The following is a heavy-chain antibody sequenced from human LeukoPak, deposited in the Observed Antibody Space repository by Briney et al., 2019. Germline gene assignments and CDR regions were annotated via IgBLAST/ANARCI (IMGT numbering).Heavy chain of an antibody. V-gene: IGHV4-31*03. CDR2: IYYSGST. CDR1: GVSISSGGYY. Sequence: SETLSLTCTVSGVSISSGGYYWSWIRQHPGKGLEWIGYIYYSGSTYYNPSLKSRVTISVDTSKNQFSLKLSSVTAADTAVYYCARDAGYCSSTSCYSSFDYWGQGTLVTVSS. CDR3: ARDAGYCSSTSCYSSFDY. J-gene: IGHJ4*02. D-gene: IGHD2-2*01.